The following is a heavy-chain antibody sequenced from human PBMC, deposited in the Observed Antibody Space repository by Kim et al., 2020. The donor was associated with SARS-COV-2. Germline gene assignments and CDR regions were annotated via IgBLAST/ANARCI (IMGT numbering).Heavy chain of an antibody. CDR1: GDNVSSNTVT. J-gene: IGHJ5*02. V-gene: IGHV6-1*01. CDR2: TYFRSKWHK. Sequence: SQTLSLTCSISGDNVSSNTVTWNWIRQSPSRGLEWLGRTYFRSKWHKDYAVSVRSRITINPETSKNQFSLQVNSVTPEDTAVYFCVRGVARKWFDPLGQGTRVTVSS. D-gene: IGHD3-10*01. CDR3: VRGVARKWFDP.